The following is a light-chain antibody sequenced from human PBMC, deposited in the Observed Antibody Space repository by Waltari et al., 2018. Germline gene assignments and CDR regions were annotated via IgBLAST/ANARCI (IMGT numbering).Light chain of an antibody. CDR3: QTADRSGTHVV. Sequence: SYELTQPPSVSVSPGQTPRITCSADIFTNLHAYRYQQRPGQAPVLVIYKDSERPSGIPERFSGSSSGTVVSLIISGVQPEDEADYYCQTADRSGTHVVFGGGTKLTVI. V-gene: IGLV3-25*03. CDR1: IFTNLH. CDR2: KDS. J-gene: IGLJ2*01.